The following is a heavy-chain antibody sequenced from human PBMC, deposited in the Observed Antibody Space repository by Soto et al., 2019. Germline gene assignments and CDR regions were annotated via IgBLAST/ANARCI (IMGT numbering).Heavy chain of an antibody. CDR3: AREISYYDSSGYLPTFDY. V-gene: IGHV1-69*12. CDR1: GGTFSSYA. J-gene: IGHJ4*02. Sequence: QVQLVQSGAEVKKPGSSVKVSCKASGGTFSSYAISWVRQAPGQGLEWMGGIIPIFGTANYAQKFQGRVTITADEYTSTAYMELSSLRSEDTAVYYCAREISYYDSSGYLPTFDYWGQGTLVTVSS. CDR2: IIPIFGTA. D-gene: IGHD3-22*01.